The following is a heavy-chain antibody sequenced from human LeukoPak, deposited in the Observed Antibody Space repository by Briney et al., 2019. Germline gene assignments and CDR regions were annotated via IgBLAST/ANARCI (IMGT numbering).Heavy chain of an antibody. CDR2: IYYSGST. CDR1: GGSISSSSYY. Sequence: SETLSLTCTVSGGSISSSSYYWGWIRQPPGKGLEWIGSIYYSGSTYYNPSLKSRVTISVDTSKNQFSLKLSSVTAADTAVYYCARQSSGSYYILFDYWGQGTLVTVSS. CDR3: ARQSSGSYYILFDY. D-gene: IGHD1-26*01. J-gene: IGHJ4*02. V-gene: IGHV4-39*01.